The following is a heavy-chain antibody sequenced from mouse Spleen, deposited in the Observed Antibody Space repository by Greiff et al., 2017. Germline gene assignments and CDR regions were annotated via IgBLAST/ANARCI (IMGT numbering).Heavy chain of an antibody. J-gene: IGHJ3*01. V-gene: IGHV5-9*04. CDR3: ARQDSYSWFAY. Sequence: EVKLVESGGGLVKLGGSLKLSCAASGFTFSSYAMSWVRQTPEKRLEWVATISSGGGNTYYPDSVKGRFTISRDNAKNTLYLQMSSLKSEDTAMYYCARQDSYSWFAYWGQGTLVTVSA. CDR2: ISSGGGNT. CDR1: GFTFSSYA.